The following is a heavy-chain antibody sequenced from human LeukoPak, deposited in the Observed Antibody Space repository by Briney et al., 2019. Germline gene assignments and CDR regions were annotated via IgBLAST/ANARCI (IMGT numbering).Heavy chain of an antibody. V-gene: IGHV3-64D*06. CDR3: VKDETYYGSGSYYNGFDY. CDR2: ISSNGGST. CDR1: GFTFSSYA. J-gene: IGHJ4*02. Sequence: PGGSLRLSCSASGFTFSSYAMHWVRQAPGKGLEYVSAISSNGGSTYYADSVKGRFTISRDSSKNTLYLQMSSLRAEDTAVYYCVKDETYYGSGSYYNGFDYWGQGTLVTVSS. D-gene: IGHD3-10*01.